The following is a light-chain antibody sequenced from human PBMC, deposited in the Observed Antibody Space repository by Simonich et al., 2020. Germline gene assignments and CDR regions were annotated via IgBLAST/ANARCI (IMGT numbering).Light chain of an antibody. V-gene: IGKV1-33*01. CDR1: QDISNY. J-gene: IGKJ2*01. CDR3: QQYDNLYT. Sequence: DIQMTQSPSSLSASVGDRVTITCQASQDISNYLNWYQQKTGKAPKLLSYDASNLETGDPSRFSGSGSGTDFTFTISSLQPEDIATYYCQQYDNLYTFGQGTKLEIK. CDR2: DAS.